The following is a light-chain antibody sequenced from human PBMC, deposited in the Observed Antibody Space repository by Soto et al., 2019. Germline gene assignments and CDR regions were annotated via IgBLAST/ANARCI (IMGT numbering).Light chain of an antibody. Sequence: QSVLTQPASVSGSPGQSSTISCTGTSSDIGAYNSVSWYQHHPGKAPKLIVFQVSFRPSAVSARFSGSKSDNTASLTISGLQTEDEADSYCLSYTASSTFVFGTGTKVTVL. CDR3: LSYTASSTFV. CDR2: QVS. J-gene: IGLJ1*01. CDR1: SSDIGAYNS. V-gene: IGLV2-14*01.